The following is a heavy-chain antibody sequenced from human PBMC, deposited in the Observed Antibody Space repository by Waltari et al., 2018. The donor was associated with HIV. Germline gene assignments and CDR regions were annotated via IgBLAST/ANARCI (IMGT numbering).Heavy chain of an antibody. D-gene: IGHD1-26*01. J-gene: IGHJ5*02. CDR2: IIRVFEAT. Sequence: QEQLVQSGAEVKKPGSSVKVSCKASGGTFRSNSISWVRQAPGQGLEWMGSIIRVFEATSYAQKFHGRLTISADESTSTVFMELSSLSFDDTAVYYCARGSSGSYRWFDPWGHGTLVTVSS. CDR3: ARGSSGSYRWFDP. CDR1: GGTFRSNS. V-gene: IGHV1-69*18.